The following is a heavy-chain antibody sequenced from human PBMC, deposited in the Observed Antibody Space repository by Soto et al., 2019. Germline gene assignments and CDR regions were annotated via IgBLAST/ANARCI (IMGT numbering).Heavy chain of an antibody. D-gene: IGHD6-6*01. J-gene: IGHJ4*02. CDR3: ARHIAALGNFDS. CDR2: IYYSGST. CDR1: GGSISSGGYY. V-gene: IGHV4-31*02. Sequence: SETLSLTXTVSGGSISSGGYYWSWIRQHPGKGLEWIGYIYYSGSTYYNPSLKSRATISVDTSKNQFSLKLSSVTAADTAVYYCARHIAALGNFDSWGQGTLVTVS.